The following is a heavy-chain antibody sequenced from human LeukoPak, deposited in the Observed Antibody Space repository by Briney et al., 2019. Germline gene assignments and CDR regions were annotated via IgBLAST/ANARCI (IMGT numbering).Heavy chain of an antibody. CDR1: GGSFSGYY. Sequence: SETLSLTCAVYGGSFSGYYWSWIRQPPGKGLEWIGEINHSGSTNYNPSLKSRVTISVDTSKNQFSLKLSSVTAADTAVYYCARPSQYDIYYYDSRDAFDIWGRGTMVTVSS. CDR2: INHSGST. CDR3: ARPSQYDIYYYDSRDAFDI. J-gene: IGHJ3*02. D-gene: IGHD3-22*01. V-gene: IGHV4-34*01.